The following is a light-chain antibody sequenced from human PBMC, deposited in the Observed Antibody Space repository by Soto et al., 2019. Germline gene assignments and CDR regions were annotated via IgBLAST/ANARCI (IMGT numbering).Light chain of an antibody. CDR3: SSYTSSSTLLV. CDR2: EVS. Sequence: QSALTQPASVSGSPGQSITISCTGTRSDVGGYNYVSWYQQHPGKAPKLMIYEVSNRPSGVSNRFSGSKSGNTASLTISGLQAEDVDDYYCSSYTSSSTLLVFGGGTKLTVL. J-gene: IGLJ2*01. CDR1: RSDVGGYNY. V-gene: IGLV2-14*01.